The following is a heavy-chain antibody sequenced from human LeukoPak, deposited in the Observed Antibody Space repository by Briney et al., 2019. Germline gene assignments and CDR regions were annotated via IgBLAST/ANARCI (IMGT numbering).Heavy chain of an antibody. J-gene: IGHJ3*02. CDR1: GGTFISYA. CDR2: IIPIFGTA. Sequence: ASVKVSCKASGGTFISYAISWVRQAPGQGLEWRGGIIPIFGTANYAQKFQGRVTITADESTSTAYMELSSLRSEDTAVYYCARDSHCSSSSCYAEAFDIWGQGAMVTVSS. D-gene: IGHD2-2*01. V-gene: IGHV1-69*13. CDR3: ARDSHCSSSSCYAEAFDI.